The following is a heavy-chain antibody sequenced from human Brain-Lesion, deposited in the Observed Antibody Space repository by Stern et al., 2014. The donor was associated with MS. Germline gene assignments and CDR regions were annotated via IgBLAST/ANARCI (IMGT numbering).Heavy chain of an antibody. J-gene: IGHJ3*02. CDR3: AKDGAGYYYDSSGAFDI. V-gene: IGHV3-9*01. Sequence: EVQLLESGGGLVQPGRSLGIPCAASGFTFAAYAMNRVRQAPRKGLVAVSGVSCNSGSIGYADSVKGRFTISRDNAKNSLYLQMNSLRAEDTALYYCAKDGAGYYYDSSGAFDIWGQGTMVTVSS. CDR2: VSCNSGSI. D-gene: IGHD3-22*01. CDR1: GFTFAAYA.